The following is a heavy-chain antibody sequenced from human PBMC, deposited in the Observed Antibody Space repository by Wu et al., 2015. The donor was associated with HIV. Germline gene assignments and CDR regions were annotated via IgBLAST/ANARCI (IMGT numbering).Heavy chain of an antibody. D-gene: IGHD3-10*01. CDR3: TRDELFRVDDAFDM. CDR1: GGTFSRSG. CDR2: IIPIHGAA. Sequence: QVQLVQSGAEVRKPGSSVKVSCKASGGTFSRSGFSWVRQVPGQGFEWMGRIIPIHGAANYAQKFEGRVTITADESTSTAYMDLSSLTSDDTAVYYCTRDELFRVDDAFDMWGQGTLVTVSS. J-gene: IGHJ3*02. V-gene: IGHV1-69*11.